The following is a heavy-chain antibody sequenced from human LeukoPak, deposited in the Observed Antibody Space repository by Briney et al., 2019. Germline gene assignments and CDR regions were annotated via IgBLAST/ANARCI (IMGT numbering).Heavy chain of an antibody. J-gene: IGHJ4*02. CDR1: GGSISSGGYY. CDR2: IYYSGST. D-gene: IGHD6-19*01. V-gene: IGHV4-31*03. Sequence: SETLSLTCTVSGGSISSGGYYWSRIRQHPGKGLEWIGYIYYSGSTYYNPSLKSRVTISVDTSKNQFSLKLSSVTAADTAVYYCARGGRSSGWYIDYWGQGTLVTVSS. CDR3: ARGGRSSGWYIDY.